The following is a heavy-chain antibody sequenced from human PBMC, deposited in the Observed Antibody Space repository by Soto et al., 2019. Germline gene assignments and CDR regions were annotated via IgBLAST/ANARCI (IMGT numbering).Heavy chain of an antibody. Sequence: GGSLRLSCAASGFTFSSYSMNWVRQAPGKGLEWVSSISSSSSYIYYADSVKGRFTISRDNAKNSLYLQMNSLRAEDTAVYYCARGLSEAGWGGLLWPLMLWAFDIWGQGTMVTVSS. CDR1: GFTFSSYS. V-gene: IGHV3-21*01. CDR3: ARGLSEAGWGGLLWPLMLWAFDI. J-gene: IGHJ3*02. CDR2: ISSSSSYI. D-gene: IGHD6-19*01.